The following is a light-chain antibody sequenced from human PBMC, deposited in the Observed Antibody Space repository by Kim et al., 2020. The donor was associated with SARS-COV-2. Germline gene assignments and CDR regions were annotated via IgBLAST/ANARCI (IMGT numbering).Light chain of an antibody. CDR1: ESISSS. CDR2: RAS. CDR3: QRYNTDSRT. V-gene: IGKV1-5*03. J-gene: IGKJ4*02. Sequence: DIQMTQSPSTLSASVGDRVTITCRASESISSSLAWYQQRPGKAPSLLLYRASNVQSGVPSRFRAFGAGTDFTLTISSLQPYDFATYYCQRYNTDSRTFGRGTKVDIK.